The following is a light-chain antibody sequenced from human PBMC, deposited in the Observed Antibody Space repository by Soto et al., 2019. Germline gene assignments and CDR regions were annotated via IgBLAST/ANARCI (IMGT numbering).Light chain of an antibody. Sequence: DIQMTQSPSTLSASVGDRVTLTCRATQSIDNWLAWYQQKPGRAPNLLIYDASSLESGVPSRFSGSRSGTEFTLTISSLQPDDFATYYCHQYNSYPWTFGQGTKVEVK. CDR1: QSIDNW. CDR2: DAS. V-gene: IGKV1-5*01. J-gene: IGKJ1*01. CDR3: HQYNSYPWT.